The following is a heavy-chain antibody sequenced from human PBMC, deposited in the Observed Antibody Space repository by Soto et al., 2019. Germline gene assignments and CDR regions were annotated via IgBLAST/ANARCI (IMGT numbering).Heavy chain of an antibody. CDR3: ARVRNDYVWGSYLIDAFDI. J-gene: IGHJ3*02. CDR1: GYTFTSYG. Sequence: ASVKVSCKASGYTFTSYGISWVRQAPGQGLEWMGWISAYNGNTNYAQKLQGRVTMTTDTSTSTAYMELRSLRSDDTAVYYCARVRNDYVWGSYLIDAFDIWGQGTMVTVSS. V-gene: IGHV1-18*01. CDR2: ISAYNGNT. D-gene: IGHD3-16*02.